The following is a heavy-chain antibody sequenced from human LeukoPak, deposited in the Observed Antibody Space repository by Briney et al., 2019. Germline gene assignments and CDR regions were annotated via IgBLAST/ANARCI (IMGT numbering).Heavy chain of an antibody. CDR2: MNPNSGNT. CDR3: ARGYYLQRGPIAAPDAFDI. Sequence: ASVKVSCKASGYTFTRYDINWVRQATGQGLEWMGWMNPNSGNTGYAQKFQGRVTMTRDMSTSTVYMELSSLRSEDTAVYYCARGYYLQRGPIAAPDAFDIWGQGTMVTVSS. V-gene: IGHV1-8*01. CDR1: GYTFTRYD. D-gene: IGHD1-26*01. J-gene: IGHJ3*02.